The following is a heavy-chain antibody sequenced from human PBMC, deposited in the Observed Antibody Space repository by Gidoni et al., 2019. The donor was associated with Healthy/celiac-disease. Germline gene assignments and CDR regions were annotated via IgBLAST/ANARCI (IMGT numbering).Heavy chain of an antibody. Sequence: QVQLQQWGAGLLKPSETLSRTCAVYGGSVSGYYWSWIRQPPGKGLEWIGAINHSGSTNYNPSLKSRVTISVDTSKNQFSLKLSSVTAADTAVYYCARGLIKYYYGARWFDPWGQGTLVTVSS. CDR1: GGSVSGYY. CDR2: INHSGST. D-gene: IGHD3-10*01. V-gene: IGHV4-34*01. J-gene: IGHJ5*02. CDR3: ARGLIKYYYGARWFDP.